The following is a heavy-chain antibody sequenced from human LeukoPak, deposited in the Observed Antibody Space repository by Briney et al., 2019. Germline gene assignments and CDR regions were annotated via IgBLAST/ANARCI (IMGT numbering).Heavy chain of an antibody. D-gene: IGHD3-10*01. Sequence: ASVKVSCKASGYTFTSYDITWVRQATGQGLEGMGWMNPNGGNTAYAQRFQGRVTMTRNTSITTAYMEWSSLRSEDTAVYYCARRKDTMVRGVLIFGYCGQGTLVTVSS. CDR1: GYTFTSYD. CDR2: MNPNGGNT. CDR3: ARRKDTMVRGVLIFGY. V-gene: IGHV1-8*01. J-gene: IGHJ4*02.